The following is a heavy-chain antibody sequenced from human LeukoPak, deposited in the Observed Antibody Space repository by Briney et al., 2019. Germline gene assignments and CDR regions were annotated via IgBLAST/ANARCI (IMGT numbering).Heavy chain of an antibody. Sequence: GGSLRLSCAASGFTFSSFAMSWVRQAPGKGLEWVSAISGSGGSTYYADSVKGRFTISRDNSKYTLYLQMNSLRAEDTAVYYCAKDRELLPDYWGQGTLVTVSS. J-gene: IGHJ4*02. V-gene: IGHV3-23*01. CDR3: AKDRELLPDY. D-gene: IGHD1-26*01. CDR2: ISGSGGST. CDR1: GFTFSSFA.